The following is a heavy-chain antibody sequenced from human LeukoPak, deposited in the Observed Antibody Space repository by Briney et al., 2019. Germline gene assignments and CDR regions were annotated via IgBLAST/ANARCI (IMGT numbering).Heavy chain of an antibody. CDR3: ASRACTDGVCSFDY. V-gene: IGHV3-21*06. J-gene: IGHJ4*03. Sequence: NPRGSLRLSCAASGFTFSSHSMNWVRQAPRKGLEWVSSIISSSSFIYYADSVKGRFTISRDNAKNSLYLQMNSLRAEDTAVYYCASRACTDGVCSFDYWGQGTLVTVSS. D-gene: IGHD2-8*01. CDR1: GFTFSSHS. CDR2: IISSSSFI.